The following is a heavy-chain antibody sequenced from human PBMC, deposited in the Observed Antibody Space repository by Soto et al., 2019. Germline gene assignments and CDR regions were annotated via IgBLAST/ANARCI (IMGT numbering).Heavy chain of an antibody. D-gene: IGHD5-12*01. V-gene: IGHV6-1*01. CDR3: ARVLDPFRRKSGYEDAFDF. CDR1: GDSVSSNSAA. CDR2: TYYRSKWYN. Sequence: PSQTLSLTCAISGDSVSSNSAAWNWIRQSPSRGLEWLGRTYYRSKWYNDYAVSVKSRITINPDTSKNQFSLQLSSVTPEDTAVYYCARVLDPFRRKSGYEDAFDFWSQGTMVTVSS. J-gene: IGHJ3*01.